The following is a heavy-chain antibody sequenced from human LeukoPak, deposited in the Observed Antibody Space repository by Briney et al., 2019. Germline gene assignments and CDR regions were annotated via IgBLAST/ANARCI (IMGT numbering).Heavy chain of an antibody. D-gene: IGHD6-19*01. CDR2: IKPDGSET. J-gene: IGHJ4*02. Sequence: PGGSLRLSCAASGFIFSNYWMSWVRQAPGKGLEGVANIKPDGSETNYVDSLKGRFTISRDNAKNSVYLQMNRLRAEDTAVYYCAGPPQAGPFDYWGQGVLVSVSS. CDR3: AGPPQAGPFDY. V-gene: IGHV3-7*01. CDR1: GFIFSNYW.